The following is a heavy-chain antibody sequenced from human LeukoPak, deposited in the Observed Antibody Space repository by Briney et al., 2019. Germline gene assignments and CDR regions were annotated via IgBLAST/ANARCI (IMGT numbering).Heavy chain of an antibody. D-gene: IGHD3-10*01. J-gene: IGHJ4*02. Sequence: SETLSLTCAVYGGSFGGYYWSWIRQPPGKGLEWIGYIYFTGTANYNPSLKSRVTMAVDTFKNQFSLKLKSVTAADTAVYYCARGQAYGLLNALDYWGQGALVTVSS. CDR3: ARGQAYGLLNALDY. CDR2: IYFTGTA. CDR1: GGSFGGYY. V-gene: IGHV4-59*01.